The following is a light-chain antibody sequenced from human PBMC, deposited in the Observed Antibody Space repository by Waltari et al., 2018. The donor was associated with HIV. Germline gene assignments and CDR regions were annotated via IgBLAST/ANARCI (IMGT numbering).Light chain of an antibody. CDR1: QSVSSSY. J-gene: IGKJ3*01. CDR3: HQYGSSLFT. V-gene: IGKV3-20*01. Sequence: EIVLTQSPVTLSLSQGERATLSCRASQSVSSSYLAWYQQKPGQAPRLLIYGASGRATGIPDRFSGRGSGTDFTLTITRLAPEDFAVYYCHQYGSSLFTFGPGTKVDIK. CDR2: GAS.